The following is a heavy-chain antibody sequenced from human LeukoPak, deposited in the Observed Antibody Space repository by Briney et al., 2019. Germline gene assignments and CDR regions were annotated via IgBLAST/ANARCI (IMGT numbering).Heavy chain of an antibody. CDR3: AKDGDYYDSSGYPST. J-gene: IGHJ4*02. Sequence: GGSLRLSCAASGFTFSSYSMNWVRQAPGKGLEWVSSISSSSSYIYYADSVKGRFTISRDNAKNSLYLQMNSLRAEDTAVYYCAKDGDYYDSSGYPSTWGQGTLVTVSP. CDR1: GFTFSSYS. CDR2: ISSSSSYI. V-gene: IGHV3-21*01. D-gene: IGHD3-22*01.